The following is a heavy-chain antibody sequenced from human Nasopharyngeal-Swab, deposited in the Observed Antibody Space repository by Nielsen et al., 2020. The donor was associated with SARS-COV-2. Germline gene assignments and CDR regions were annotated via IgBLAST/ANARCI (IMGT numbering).Heavy chain of an antibody. CDR2: INPNSGGT. D-gene: IGHD3-9*01. CDR3: ARATSGYDILTGYYKTPTFDY. V-gene: IGHV1-2*06. Sequence: ASVKVSCKASGYTFTGYYMHWVRQAPGQGLGWMGRINPNSGGTNYAQKFQGRVTMTRDTSISTAYMELSRLRSDDTAVYYCARATSGYDILTGYYKTPTFDYWGQGTLVTVSS. CDR1: GYTFTGYY. J-gene: IGHJ4*02.